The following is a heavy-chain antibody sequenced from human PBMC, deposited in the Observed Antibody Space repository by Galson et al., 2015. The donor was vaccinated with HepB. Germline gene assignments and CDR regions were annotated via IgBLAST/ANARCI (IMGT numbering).Heavy chain of an antibody. CDR2: FDPEDGET. CDR3: AILGSSGYSSGWYCFDY. D-gene: IGHD6-19*01. V-gene: IGHV1-24*01. Sequence: SVKVSCKVSGYTLTELSMHWVRQAPGKGLEWMGGFDPEDGETIYAQKFPGRVTMTEDTSTDTAYMELSSLSSEDTAVFYCAILGSSGYSSGWYCFDYWGQGTLVTVSS. CDR1: GYTLTELS. J-gene: IGHJ4*02.